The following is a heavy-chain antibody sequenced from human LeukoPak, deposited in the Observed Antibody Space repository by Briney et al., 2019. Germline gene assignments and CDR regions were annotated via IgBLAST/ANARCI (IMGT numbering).Heavy chain of an antibody. CDR1: GFTCKAYW. Sequence: GGSLRCSCVVAGFTCKAYWMSWVRQAPGKGLEWVANMNQDGSEKYYVDSVKGRFTISRDNAKNLLFLQMNSLRAEDTAVYYCARDGSPWDSWGQGTLVTVSS. V-gene: IGHV3-7*01. D-gene: IGHD6-13*01. CDR2: MNQDGSEK. J-gene: IGHJ4*02. CDR3: ARDGSPWDS.